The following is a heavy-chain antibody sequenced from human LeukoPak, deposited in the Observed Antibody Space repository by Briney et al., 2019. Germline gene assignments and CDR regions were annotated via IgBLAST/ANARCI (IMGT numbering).Heavy chain of an antibody. Sequence: GGSLRLSCAASGFTFSTYAMSWVRQAPWEGLAWVASVRGDGAGTHYADSVKGRFTISRDNSKNILYLQMNTLRAEDTAIYYCARCTTASSGWCNWLDPWGQGTLVTVSS. J-gene: IGHJ5*02. CDR1: GFTFSTYA. CDR3: ARCTTASSGWCNWLDP. CDR2: VRGDGAGT. D-gene: IGHD3-22*01. V-gene: IGHV3-23*01.